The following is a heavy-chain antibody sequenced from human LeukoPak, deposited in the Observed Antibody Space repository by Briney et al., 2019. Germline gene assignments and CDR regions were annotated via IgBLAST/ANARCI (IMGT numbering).Heavy chain of an antibody. CDR3: ARAGFSSGFYYLDY. V-gene: IGHV4-59*01. D-gene: IGHD3-22*01. J-gene: IGHJ4*02. Sequence: SETLSLTCTVSGGSISSYYWSWIRQPPGKGLEWIGYIYYSGSTNYNPSLKSRVAISVDTSKNQFSLRLSSVTAADTAVYYCARAGFSSGFYYLDYWGQGTLVTVSS. CDR1: GGSISSYY. CDR2: IYYSGST.